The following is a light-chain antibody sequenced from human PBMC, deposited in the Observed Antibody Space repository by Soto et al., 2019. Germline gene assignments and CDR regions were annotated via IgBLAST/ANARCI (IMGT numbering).Light chain of an antibody. CDR1: SSDIGGYNY. Sequence: QSALTQPASVSGSPGQSITISCTGTSSDIGGYNYVSWYQQHPGTAPKLLVYDVTNRPSGVSNRFSGSKSANTASLTISGLQAEDEADYYCSSYTSSRTYVFGTGTKVTVL. J-gene: IGLJ1*01. CDR3: SSYTSSRTYV. V-gene: IGLV2-14*01. CDR2: DVT.